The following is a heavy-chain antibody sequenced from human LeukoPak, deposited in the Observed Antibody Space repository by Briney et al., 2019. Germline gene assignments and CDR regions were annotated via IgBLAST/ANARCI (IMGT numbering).Heavy chain of an antibody. D-gene: IGHD6-19*01. CDR1: GFTFSNYA. CDR3: SGGGWSTDAFDI. Sequence: GGSLRLSCAASGFTFSNYAMSWVRQAPGKGLEWVSVITSSGGSTYYADSVRGRFTISRDNSKDTVYLQMNSLIAEDTAVYYCSGGGWSTDAFDIWGQGTMVTVSS. V-gene: IGHV3-23*01. J-gene: IGHJ3*02. CDR2: ITSSGGST.